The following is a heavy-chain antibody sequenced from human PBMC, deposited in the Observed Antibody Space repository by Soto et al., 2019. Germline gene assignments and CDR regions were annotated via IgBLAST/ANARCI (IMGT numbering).Heavy chain of an antibody. V-gene: IGHV3-11*01. Sequence: VGSLRLSWASSGSVCSDYVSWGRQAPGKGLEWLSYISGSGRTIYSADSVKGRFTISRDNATNSLYLQMNSLRAEDTALYYCAKACRVGYYYYGMDVWGQGTTVTVSS. D-gene: IGHD2-15*01. J-gene: IGHJ6*02. CDR1: GSVCSDYV. CDR3: AKACRVGYYYYGMDV. CDR2: ISGSGRTI.